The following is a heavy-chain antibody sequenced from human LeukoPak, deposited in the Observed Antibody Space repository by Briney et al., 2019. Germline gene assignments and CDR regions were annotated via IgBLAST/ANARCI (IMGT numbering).Heavy chain of an antibody. CDR3: ANSWPTGDAFDI. J-gene: IGHJ3*02. D-gene: IGHD1-14*01. Sequence: GGSLRPSCAASGFTFSSYGMHWVRQAPGKGLEWVAFIRYDGSNKYYADSVKGRFTISRDNSKNTLYLQMNSLRAEDTAVYYCANSWPTGDAFDIWGQGTMVTVSS. CDR2: IRYDGSNK. CDR1: GFTFSSYG. V-gene: IGHV3-30*02.